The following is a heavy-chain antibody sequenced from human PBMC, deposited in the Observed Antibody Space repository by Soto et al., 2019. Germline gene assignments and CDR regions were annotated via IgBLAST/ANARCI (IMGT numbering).Heavy chain of an antibody. CDR2: IWYDGSNK. CDR1: GFTFSSYG. J-gene: IGHJ5*02. D-gene: IGHD4-17*01. Sequence: QVQLVESGGGVVQPGRSLRLSCAASGFTFSSYGMHWVRQAPGKGLEWVAVIWYDGSNKYYADSVKGRFTISRDNSKNTLYLQMNSLSAEDTAVYYCARGRATVTTSAKNWFDPWGQGTLVTVSS. V-gene: IGHV3-33*01. CDR3: ARGRATVTTSAKNWFDP.